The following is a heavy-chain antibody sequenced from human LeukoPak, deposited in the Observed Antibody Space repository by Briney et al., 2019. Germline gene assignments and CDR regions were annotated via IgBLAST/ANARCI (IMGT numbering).Heavy chain of an antibody. CDR3: ASVGYYDSSGYGAFDI. CDR1: GGTFSSYA. CDR2: INPNSGGT. Sequence: ASVKVSCKASGGTFSSYAISWVRQAPGQGLEWMGRINPNSGGTNYAQKFQGRVTMTRDTSISTAYMELSRLRSDDTAVYYCASVGYYDSSGYGAFDIWGQGTMVTVSS. D-gene: IGHD3-22*01. V-gene: IGHV1-2*06. J-gene: IGHJ3*02.